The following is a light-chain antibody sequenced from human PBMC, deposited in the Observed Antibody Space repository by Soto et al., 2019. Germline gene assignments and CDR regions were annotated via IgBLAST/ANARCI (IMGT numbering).Light chain of an antibody. Sequence: EIVMTQSPATLSVSPGGRATLSYRASQSISGTLAWYQQKPGQAPRLLIHGETTRAPGFPARFSGSGSGTDFTLTIGSPQSEDFAVCYCQQYNDCPWTFDQATKVEIK. CDR2: GET. J-gene: IGKJ1*01. CDR3: QQYNDCPWT. CDR1: QSISGT. V-gene: IGKV3-15*01.